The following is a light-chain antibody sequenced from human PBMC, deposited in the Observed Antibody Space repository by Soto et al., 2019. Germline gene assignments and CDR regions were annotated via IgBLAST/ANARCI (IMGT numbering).Light chain of an antibody. J-gene: IGLJ2*01. CDR2: EVS. CDR3: SSYTSSSTLVV. CDR1: SSDVGGYNF. V-gene: IGLV2-14*01. Sequence: QSALTQPASVSGSPGQSITISCTGTSSDVGGYNFVSWYQHHPGKAPQLMIYEVSNRPSGVSNRFSGSKSGNTASLTISGLQAEDEADYYCSSYTSSSTLVVFGGGTKLTVL.